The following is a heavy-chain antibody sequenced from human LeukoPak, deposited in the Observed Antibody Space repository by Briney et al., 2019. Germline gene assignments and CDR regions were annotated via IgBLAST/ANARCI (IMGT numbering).Heavy chain of an antibody. D-gene: IGHD5-12*01. J-gene: IGHJ4*02. CDR2: IYYSGST. Sequence: SETLSLTCTVPGGSISSYYWSWIRQPPGKGLEWIGYIYYSGSTNYNPSLKSRVTISVDTSKNQFSLKLSSVTAADTAVYYCARARYSGYENFDYWGQGTLVTASS. CDR3: ARARYSGYENFDY. V-gene: IGHV4-59*01. CDR1: GGSISSYY.